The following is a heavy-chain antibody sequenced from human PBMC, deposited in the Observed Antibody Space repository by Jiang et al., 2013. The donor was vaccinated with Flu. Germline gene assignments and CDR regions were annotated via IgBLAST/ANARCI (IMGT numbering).Heavy chain of an antibody. V-gene: IGHV6-1*01. CDR1: GDSVSSNSAA. CDR2: TYYRSKWYD. CDR3: AAEPRYSYGQFDS. Sequence: ISGDSVSSNSAAWSWIRQSPSRGLEWLGRTYYRSKWYDDYAVSVKSRITINPDTSRNQFSLQLNSVTPEDTAVYYCAAEPRYSYGQFDSWGQGILVTVSS. J-gene: IGHJ4*02. D-gene: IGHD5-18*01.